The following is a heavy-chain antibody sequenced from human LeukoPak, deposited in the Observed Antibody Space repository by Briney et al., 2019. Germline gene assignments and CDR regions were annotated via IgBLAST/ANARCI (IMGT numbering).Heavy chain of an antibody. CDR2: IKQDGSEK. CDR1: GFTFSDYY. CDR3: ARGQWLVGKSAFDI. V-gene: IGHV3-7*01. J-gene: IGHJ3*02. Sequence: GGSLRLSCAASGFTFSDYYMSWIRQAPGKGLEWVANIKQDGSEKYYVDSVKGRFTISRDNAKNSLYLQMNSLRAEDTAVYYCARGQWLVGKSAFDIWGQGTMVTVSS. D-gene: IGHD6-19*01.